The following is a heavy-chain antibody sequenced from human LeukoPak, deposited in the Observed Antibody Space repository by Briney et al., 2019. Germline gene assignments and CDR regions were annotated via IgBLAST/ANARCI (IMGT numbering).Heavy chain of an antibody. CDR3: ARDSRAPGYCSGDSCPLGFDP. CDR2: IIPIFGTA. Sequence: GASVKVSCKASGGTFSSYAISWVRQAPGQGLEWMGGIIPIFGTANYVQKFQGRVTITADESTSTAYMELSSLRSEDTAVYYCARDSRAPGYCSGDSCPLGFDPWGQGTLVTVSS. CDR1: GGTFSSYA. V-gene: IGHV1-69*13. D-gene: IGHD2-15*01. J-gene: IGHJ5*02.